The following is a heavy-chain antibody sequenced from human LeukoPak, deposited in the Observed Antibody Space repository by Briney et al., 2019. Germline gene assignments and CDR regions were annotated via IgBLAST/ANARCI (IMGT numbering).Heavy chain of an antibody. CDR2: ISYDGSNK. CDR3: ASPFFTVGTDY. D-gene: IGHD4-23*01. Sequence: PGRSLRLSCAASGFTFSSYAMHWVRQAPGKGLEWVAVISYDGSNKYYADSVKGRFTIPRDNSKNTLYLQMNSLRAEDTAVYYCASPFFTVGTDYWGQGTLVTVSS. V-gene: IGHV3-30*04. J-gene: IGHJ4*02. CDR1: GFTFSSYA.